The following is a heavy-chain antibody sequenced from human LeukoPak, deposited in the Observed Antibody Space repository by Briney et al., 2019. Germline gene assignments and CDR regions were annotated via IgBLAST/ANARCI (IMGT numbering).Heavy chain of an antibody. CDR3: ARGFRNGPFDC. CDR2: INRNGDST. D-gene: IGHD2-8*01. Sequence: GGSLRLSCEASGFTFDDYGMSWVRQLPGKGLEWVSGINRNGDSTDYAGSVKGRFTISRDNAKNSHFLQMDSLRVEDTALYYCARGFRNGPFDCWGQGTLVTVSS. J-gene: IGHJ5*01. V-gene: IGHV3-20*04. CDR1: GFTFDDYG.